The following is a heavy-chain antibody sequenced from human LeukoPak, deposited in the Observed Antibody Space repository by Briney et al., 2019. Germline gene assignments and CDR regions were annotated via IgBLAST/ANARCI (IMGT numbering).Heavy chain of an antibody. CDR1: GGSISSYY. J-gene: IGHJ6*02. CDR2: IYYSGST. V-gene: IGHV4-59*01. D-gene: IGHD3-10*01. CDR3: ARVGGSNYYYYGMDV. Sequence: SETLSLTCTVSGGSISSYYWSWIRQPPGKGLEWIGYIYYSGSTNYNPSLKSRVTISVDTSKNQFSLKLSSVTAADTAAYYCARVGGSNYYYYGMDVWGQGTTVTVSS.